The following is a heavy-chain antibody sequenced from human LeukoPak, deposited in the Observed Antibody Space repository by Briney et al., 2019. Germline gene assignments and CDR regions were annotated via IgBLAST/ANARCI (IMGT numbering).Heavy chain of an antibody. CDR2: IYYSGST. CDR1: GGSISSYY. Sequence: SETLSLTCTVSGGSISSYYWSWIRQPPGKGLEWIGYIYYSGSTNYNPSLESRVTISVDTSKNQFSLKLSSVTAADTAVYYCARSSSGWHVFDYWGQGTLVTVSS. V-gene: IGHV4-59*01. CDR3: ARSSSGWHVFDY. D-gene: IGHD6-19*01. J-gene: IGHJ4*02.